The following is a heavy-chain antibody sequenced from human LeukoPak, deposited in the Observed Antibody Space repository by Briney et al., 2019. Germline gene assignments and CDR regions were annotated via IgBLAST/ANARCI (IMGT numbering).Heavy chain of an antibody. J-gene: IGHJ3*02. CDR2: ISGSGSNV. CDR1: GFSFSTYS. D-gene: IGHD1-26*01. V-gene: IGHV3-21*01. Sequence: GGSLRLSCAASGFSFSTYSMDWVRQTPGKGLEWVSSISGSGSNVYYADSVKGRFTISRDNAKNSLFLQMNSLRAEDTAVYYCARDSGQLDAFDIWGQGTMVTVSS. CDR3: ARDSGQLDAFDI.